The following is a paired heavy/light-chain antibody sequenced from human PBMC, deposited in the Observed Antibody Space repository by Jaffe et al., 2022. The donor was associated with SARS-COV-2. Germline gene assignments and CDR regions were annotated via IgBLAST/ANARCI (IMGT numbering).Heavy chain of an antibody. CDR2: ISGHNGNT. Sequence: QVQLVQSGGEMKKSGASVRVSCKTSGYTFTRYGISWLRRAPGQGLEWMGWISGHNGNTKYAQNFQDRVTMTTDTSTGTAYMELRSLRSDDTAVYFCVRASSTWSEYSWFDPWGQGTLVTVSS. J-gene: IGHJ5*02. D-gene: IGHD4-4*01. V-gene: IGHV1-18*01. CDR1: GYTFTRYG. CDR3: VRASSTWSEYSWFDP.
Light chain of an antibody. J-gene: IGKJ2*01. Sequence: EIVLTQSPGTLSLSPGERATLSCRASQHVTSGFFAWYQQKPGQAPGLLIYGASSRATGIPDRFTGSGSGTDFTLTISRVEPEDSAVYFCQQYGSSPVTFGRGTKLDIK. CDR1: QHVTSGF. CDR3: QQYGSSPVT. CDR2: GAS. V-gene: IGKV3-20*01.